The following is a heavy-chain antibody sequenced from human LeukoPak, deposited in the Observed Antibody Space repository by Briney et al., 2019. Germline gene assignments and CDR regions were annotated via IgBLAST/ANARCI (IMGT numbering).Heavy chain of an antibody. Sequence: SETLSLTCTVSGGSISSGSYYWSWIRQSPGKGLECIGYIHCTGSTNYNPSLKSRVTISVETSKNQFSLKLKSVTAADTAVYYCARGGYYGSGNDFRFDPWGQGTLVTVSS. CDR3: ARGGYYGSGNDFRFDP. CDR2: IHCTGST. CDR1: GGSISSGSYY. D-gene: IGHD3-10*01. V-gene: IGHV4-61*01. J-gene: IGHJ5*02.